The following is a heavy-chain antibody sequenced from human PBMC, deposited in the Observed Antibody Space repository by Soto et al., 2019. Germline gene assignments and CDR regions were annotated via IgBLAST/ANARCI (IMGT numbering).Heavy chain of an antibody. CDR3: ASISGSGYRAFES. CDR2: VNPILSMS. D-gene: IGHD3-10*01. Sequence: QVQLVQSGAEVKSAGSSVKVSCKASRDTFNFYSINWVRQAPGLGLEWVGRVNPILSMSNYAQRFQGRVTXSXQXXTATAFMDRRLPRSEDTAIYSWASISGSGYRAFESWGQGAHVTVSS. V-gene: IGHV1-69*02. CDR1: RDTFNFYS. J-gene: IGHJ4*02.